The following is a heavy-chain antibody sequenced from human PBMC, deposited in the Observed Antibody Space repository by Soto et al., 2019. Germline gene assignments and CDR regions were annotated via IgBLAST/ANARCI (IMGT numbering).Heavy chain of an antibody. J-gene: IGHJ4*02. CDR2: VHGASNYT. CDR3: GRGRAHYYENTGYADL. D-gene: IGHD3-22*01. CDR1: GYTVRDHG. V-gene: IGHV1-3*01. Sequence: QVHLEQSGADVKRPGASLKISLKTSGYTVRDHGIHWVRQAPGQGLELLGWVHGASNYTQSSEKFQRRVRLFSVRSAATAYLAINSLTSADTAVYFCGRGRAHYYENTGYADLWGQGTQVTVSS.